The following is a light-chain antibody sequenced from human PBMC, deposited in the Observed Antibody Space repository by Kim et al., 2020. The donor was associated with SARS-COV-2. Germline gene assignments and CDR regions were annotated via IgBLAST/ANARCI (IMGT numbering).Light chain of an antibody. Sequence: SYELTQPPSVSVSPGQTASITCSGDKLGDKYACWYQQRPGQSPVLVIYQDTKRPSGIPERFSGSNSGNTATLTIGGTQAMDEADYYSQAWDSSTVVFGGG. V-gene: IGLV3-1*01. CDR3: QAWDSSTVV. J-gene: IGLJ2*01. CDR1: KLGDKY. CDR2: QDT.